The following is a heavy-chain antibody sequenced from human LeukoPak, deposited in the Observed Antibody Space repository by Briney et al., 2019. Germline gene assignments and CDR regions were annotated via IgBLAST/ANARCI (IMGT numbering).Heavy chain of an antibody. J-gene: IGHJ4*02. V-gene: IGHV3-30*18. CDR2: ISYDGSSK. CDR3: AKGGHSSGWWDYFDY. D-gene: IGHD6-19*01. CDR1: GFTFSSYG. Sequence: PGGSLRLSCAASGFTFSSYGMHWVRQAPGKGLEWVAVISYDGSSKYYADSVKGRFTISRDNSKNTLYLQMNSLRAEDTAVYYCAKGGHSSGWWDYFDYWGQGTLVTVSS.